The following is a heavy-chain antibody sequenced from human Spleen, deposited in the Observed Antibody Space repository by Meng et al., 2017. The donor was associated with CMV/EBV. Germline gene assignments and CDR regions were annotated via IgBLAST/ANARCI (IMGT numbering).Heavy chain of an antibody. V-gene: IGHV4-39*07. CDR1: GGSISSSSYY. CDR3: ARETTYYDFWSGYLDY. D-gene: IGHD3-3*01. J-gene: IGHJ4*02. CDR2: IYYGGST. Sequence: SETLSLTCTVSGGSISSSSYYWGWIRQPPGKGLEWIGSIYYGGSTYYYPSLKSRVTISIDTSKNQFSLKLSSVTAADTAVYYCARETTYYDFWSGYLDYWGQGTLVTVSS.